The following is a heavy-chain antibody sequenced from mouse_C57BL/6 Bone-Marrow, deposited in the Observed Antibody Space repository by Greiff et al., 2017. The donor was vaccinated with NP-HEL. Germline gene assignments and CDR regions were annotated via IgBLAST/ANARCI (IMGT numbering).Heavy chain of an antibody. CDR2: IDPENGDT. CDR3: MTDYKDY. V-gene: IGHV14-4*01. CDR1: GFNIKDDY. Sequence: EVQLQQSGAELVRPGASVKLSCTASGFNIKDDYMHWVKQRPEQGLEWIGWIDPENGDTEYAPKFQGKATITADTSSNTAYLQLSSLTSEDTAVYYCMTDYKDYWGQGTTLTVSS. J-gene: IGHJ2*01. D-gene: IGHD2-12*01.